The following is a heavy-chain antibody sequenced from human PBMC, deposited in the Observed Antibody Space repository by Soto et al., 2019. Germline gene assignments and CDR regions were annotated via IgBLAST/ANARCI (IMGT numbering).Heavy chain of an antibody. Sequence: SETLSLTCTVSGGSISSYYWSWIRQPPGKGLEWIGYIYYSGSTNYNPSLKSRVTISVDTSMNQFSLKLSSVTAADTAVYYCARVLSVVVAFDYWGQGTLVTVSS. CDR2: IYYSGST. J-gene: IGHJ4*02. CDR3: ARVLSVVVAFDY. V-gene: IGHV4-59*01. D-gene: IGHD3-22*01. CDR1: GGSISSYY.